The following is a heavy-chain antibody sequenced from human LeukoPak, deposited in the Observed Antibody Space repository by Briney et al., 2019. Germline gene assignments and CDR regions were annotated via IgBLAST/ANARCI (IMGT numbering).Heavy chain of an antibody. D-gene: IGHD3-22*01. V-gene: IGHV3-30-3*01. Sequence: HTGGSLRLSCAASGFPFSSYAVHWVRQAPDKGLDWVALISYDGSTKYYADSVKGRFTLSRDNSKNTLYLQMNSLRVEDTAVYYCARDVGNYYDSSGVFDIWGQGTMVTVSS. CDR2: ISYDGSTK. CDR3: ARDVGNYYDSSGVFDI. CDR1: GFPFSSYA. J-gene: IGHJ3*02.